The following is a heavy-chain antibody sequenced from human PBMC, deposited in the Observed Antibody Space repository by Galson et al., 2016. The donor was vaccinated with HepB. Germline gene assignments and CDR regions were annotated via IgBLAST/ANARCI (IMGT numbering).Heavy chain of an antibody. V-gene: IGHV5-51*01. Sequence: QYGAEVKKPGQSVKISCKGSAYNFNIYWIAWVRQRPGKGLEWMGNIYPGDADTRYSPAFQGQVTMSADKSITNAYLHWSSLKASDAAIYYCAKMRAASPDAFDFWGQGTMVTVSS. J-gene: IGHJ3*01. CDR1: AYNFNIYW. D-gene: IGHD2-15*01. CDR2: IYPGDADT. CDR3: AKMRAASPDAFDF.